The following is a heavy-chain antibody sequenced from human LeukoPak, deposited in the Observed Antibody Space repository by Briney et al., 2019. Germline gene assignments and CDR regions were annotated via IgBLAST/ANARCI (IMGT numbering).Heavy chain of an antibody. D-gene: IGHD3-22*01. CDR3: ARDRTHYYESSGYYSRWEY. CDR2: INPRGGTT. Sequence: ASVKVSCKASGYTFTSYFMHWVRQAPGQGLEWMGLINPRGGTTNFPQKFQGRVTMTRDTSTSTVYMELSSLRSEDTAIYYCARDRTHYYESSGYYSRWEYWGQGTLVTVSS. V-gene: IGHV1-46*01. J-gene: IGHJ4*02. CDR1: GYTFTSYF.